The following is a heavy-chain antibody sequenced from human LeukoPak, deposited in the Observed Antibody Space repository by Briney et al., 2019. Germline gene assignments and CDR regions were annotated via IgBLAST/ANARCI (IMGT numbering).Heavy chain of an antibody. V-gene: IGHV4-38-2*02. D-gene: IGHD6-19*01. CDR3: ARDSIAVARRFDP. CDR1: GGSISSYY. CDR2: IYHSGST. Sequence: SETLSLTCTVSGGSISSYYWSWIRQPPGKGLEWIGSIYHSGSTYYNPSLKSRVTISVDTSKNQFSLRLSSVTAADTAVYYCARDSIAVARRFDPWGQGTLVTVSS. J-gene: IGHJ5*02.